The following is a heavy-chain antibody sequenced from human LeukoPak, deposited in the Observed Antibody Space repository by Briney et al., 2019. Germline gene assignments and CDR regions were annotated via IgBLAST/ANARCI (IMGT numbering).Heavy chain of an antibody. D-gene: IGHD5-24*01. V-gene: IGHV4-38-2*02. CDR1: GYFINSNYY. CDR2: ISHSGST. J-gene: IGHJ4*02. Sequence: SETLSLTCTVSGYFINSNYYWGWIRQPPGKGLEWIATISHSGSTSYNPSLKSRVTISVETSKSQFSLKLSSVTAADTAVYYCARINTIMATFDYWGQGTLVTVSS. CDR3: ARINTIMATFDY.